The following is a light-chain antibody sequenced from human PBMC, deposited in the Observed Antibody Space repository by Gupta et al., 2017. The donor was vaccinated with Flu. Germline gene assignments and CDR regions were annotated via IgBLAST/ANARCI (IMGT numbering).Light chain of an antibody. V-gene: IGLV4-69*01. J-gene: IGLJ2*01. CDR1: SGHSSYA. CDR3: QTWDTGIVV. CDR2: LNNDGSH. Sequence: QLVLTQSPSASASLGASVNLTCTLSSGHSSYAIAWHQQQPEKGPRYLMTLNNDGSHSKGDGIPDRFSGSGSGAERYLTISSLQSEDEADYYCQTWDTGIVVFGGGTKLTVL.